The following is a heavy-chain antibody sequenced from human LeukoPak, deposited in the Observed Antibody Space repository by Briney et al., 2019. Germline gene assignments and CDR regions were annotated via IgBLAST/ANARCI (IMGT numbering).Heavy chain of an antibody. CDR2: ITGSGGST. J-gene: IGHJ4*02. D-gene: IGHD6-19*01. Sequence: RGSLRLSCAASGFTFTGYVMSWVRQAPGKGLEWVSSITGSGGSTYYADSVKGRFTISRDNSKNSLYLQMNSLSAEDTAVYYCAKAYSSGWACFDYWGQGTLVTVSA. V-gene: IGHV3-23*01. CDR3: AKAYSSGWACFDY. CDR1: GFTFTGYV.